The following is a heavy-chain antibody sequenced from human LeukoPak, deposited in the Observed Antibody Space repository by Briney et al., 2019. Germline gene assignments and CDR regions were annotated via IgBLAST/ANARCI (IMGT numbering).Heavy chain of an antibody. Sequence: PGGSLRLSCAASGFTVSGYWMSWVRQAPGKGLEWVANIKQDGSEKNYVDSVKGRLTTSRDNAKNSLFLQMNSLRVEDTAVYYCARVSAAGTGFLDLWGRGTLDLVSA. CDR2: IKQDGSEK. CDR1: GFTVSGYW. V-gene: IGHV3-7*01. J-gene: IGHJ2*01. D-gene: IGHD6-13*01. CDR3: ARVSAAGTGFLDL.